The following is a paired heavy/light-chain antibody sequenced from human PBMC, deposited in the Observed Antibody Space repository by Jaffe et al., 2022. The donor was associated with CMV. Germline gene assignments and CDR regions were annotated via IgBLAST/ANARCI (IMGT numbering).Light chain of an antibody. J-gene: IGKJ5*01. V-gene: IGKV3-20*01. CDR2: GAS. CDR1: QSVSSNY. Sequence: EIVLTQSPGTLSLSPGERATLSCRASQSVSSNYLAWYQQKLGQPPRLLIYGASSRATGIPDRFSGSGSGTDFTLTISRLEPEDFAVYYCQQYGSSPSITFGQGTRLEIK. CDR3: QQYGSSPSIT.
Heavy chain of an antibody. Sequence: EVQLVESGGGLVKPGGSLRLSCAASGFTSGFTFSSFNMNWVRQAPGKGLEWVSFLSSSSSYIYYADSVKGRFTISRDNAKNSLYLHMNSLTAEDTAVYYCARELPYDFSNYPDAFHIWGQGTRVTVSS. V-gene: IGHV3-21*01. CDR3: ARELPYDFSNYPDAFHI. CDR1: GFTFSSFN. CDR2: LSSSSSYI. D-gene: IGHD4-4*01. J-gene: IGHJ3*02.